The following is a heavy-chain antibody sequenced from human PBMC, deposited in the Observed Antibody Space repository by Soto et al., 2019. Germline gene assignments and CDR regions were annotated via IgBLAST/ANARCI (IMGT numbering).Heavy chain of an antibody. CDR2: IYYSGST. CDR1: GYSISSINW. V-gene: IGHV4-28*02. CDR3: ARHVNLPLAGTGFDS. Sequence: SQTLSLTCAVSGYSISSINWCGCIRQPPGKGLEWIGYIYYSGSTYYNPSLKSRVTMSVDTSKNQFSLKLSSVTAVDTAVYYCARHVNLPLAGTGFDSWGRGTLVTVSS. J-gene: IGHJ4*02. D-gene: IGHD6-19*01.